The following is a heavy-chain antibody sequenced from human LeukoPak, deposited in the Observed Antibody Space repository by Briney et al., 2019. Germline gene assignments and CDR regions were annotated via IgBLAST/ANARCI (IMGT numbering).Heavy chain of an antibody. CDR3: ARPDYDFWSGSPGGNYMDV. CDR2: ISSTSSYV. CDR1: GFTFTTYS. V-gene: IGHV3-21*01. Sequence: PGGSLRLSCAASGFTFTTYSMNWVRQAPGKGPERVSSISSTSSYVYYADSVRGRFTISRDNVKNSLYLQMDSLRAEDTAVYYCARPDYDFWSGSPGGNYMDVWGKGTTVTVSS. J-gene: IGHJ6*03. D-gene: IGHD3-3*01.